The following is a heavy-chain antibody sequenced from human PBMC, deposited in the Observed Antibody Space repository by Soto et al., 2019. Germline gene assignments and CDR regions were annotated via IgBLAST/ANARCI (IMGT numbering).Heavy chain of an antibody. D-gene: IGHD4-17*01. V-gene: IGHV4-59*01. Sequence: SETLSLTCTVSGGSISSYYWSWIRQPPGKGLEWIGYIYYSGSTNYNPSLKSRVTISVDTSKNQFSLKLSSVTAADTAVYYCARHRDYPFDYWGQGTLVTVSS. CDR1: GGSISSYY. CDR3: ARHRDYPFDY. J-gene: IGHJ4*02. CDR2: IYYSGST.